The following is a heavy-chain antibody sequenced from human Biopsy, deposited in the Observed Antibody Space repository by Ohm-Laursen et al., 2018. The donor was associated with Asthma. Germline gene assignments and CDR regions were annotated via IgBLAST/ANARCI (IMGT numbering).Heavy chain of an antibody. CDR1: GFSLSSSGAN. CDR3: TRHNDY. D-gene: IGHD1-14*01. Sequence: TQTLTLTYSFSGFSLSSSGANINWIRQPPGKALEWLARIDWEEDKFYSTSLRTRLTISKGSSEDQVVLTMTNMGPVDTATYYCTRHNDYWGPGILVTVSS. J-gene: IGHJ4*02. CDR2: IDWEEDK. V-gene: IGHV2-70*04.